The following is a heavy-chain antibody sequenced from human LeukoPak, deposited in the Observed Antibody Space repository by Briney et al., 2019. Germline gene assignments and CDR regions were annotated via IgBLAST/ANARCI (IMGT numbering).Heavy chain of an antibody. CDR3: PRVQVYYDSSGYYPVFDY. CDR1: GFTFSSYS. D-gene: IGHD3-22*01. Sequence: GGSLRLSCAASGFTFSSYSMNWVRQAPGKGLEWVSSISSSSSYIYYADSVKGRFTISRDNAKNSLYLQMNSLRAEDTAVYYCPRVQVYYDSSGYYPVFDYWGQGTLVTVSS. J-gene: IGHJ4*02. V-gene: IGHV3-21*01. CDR2: ISSSSSYI.